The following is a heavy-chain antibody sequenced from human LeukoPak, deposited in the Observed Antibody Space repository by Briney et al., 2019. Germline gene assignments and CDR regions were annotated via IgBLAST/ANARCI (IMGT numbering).Heavy chain of an antibody. CDR3: ARDLGYCTNGVCHTRFDY. CDR1: GGTFISYA. V-gene: IGHV1-69*13. D-gene: IGHD2-8*01. Sequence: SVKVSCKASGGTFISYAISWVRQAPGQGLEWMGGIIPIFGTANYAQKFQGRVTITADESTSTAYMELSSLRSEDTAVYYCARDLGYCTNGVCHTRFDYWGQGTLVAVSS. J-gene: IGHJ4*02. CDR2: IIPIFGTA.